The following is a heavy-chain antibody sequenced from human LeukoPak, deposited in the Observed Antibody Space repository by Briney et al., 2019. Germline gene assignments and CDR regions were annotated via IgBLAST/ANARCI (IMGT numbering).Heavy chain of an antibody. CDR3: ARDVGITVADSFDP. D-gene: IGHD6-19*01. CDR1: GGTFSSYA. V-gene: IGHV1-69*06. Sequence: ASVKVSCKASGGTFSSYAISWVRQAPGQGLEWMGGIIPIFGTANYAQKFQGRVTITADKSTSTAYMELRGLRSDDTAMYYCARDVGITVADSFDPWGQGTLVTVSS. CDR2: IIPIFGTA. J-gene: IGHJ5*02.